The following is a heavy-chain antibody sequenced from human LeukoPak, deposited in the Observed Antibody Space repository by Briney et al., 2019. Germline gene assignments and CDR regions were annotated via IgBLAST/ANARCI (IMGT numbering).Heavy chain of an antibody. J-gene: IGHJ4*02. CDR1: GYTFTSYG. CDR3: ASEKGIVGASPLDY. Sequence: ASVKVACKASGYTFTSYGISWVRQAPGRGLEWMGWISAYNGNTNYAQKLQGRVTMTTDTSTSTAYMELRSLRSDDTAVYYCASEKGIVGASPLDYWGQGTLVTVSS. D-gene: IGHD1-26*01. V-gene: IGHV1-18*01. CDR2: ISAYNGNT.